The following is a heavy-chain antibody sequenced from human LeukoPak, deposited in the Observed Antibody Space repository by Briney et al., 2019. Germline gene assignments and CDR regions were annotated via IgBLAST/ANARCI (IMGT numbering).Heavy chain of an antibody. V-gene: IGHV3-11*01. D-gene: IGHD3-10*01. Sequence: GGSLRLSCVVSGFTFSDYDMTWIRQAPGKGLEWVSHISSSGNTVYYADSVKGRFTVSRDNAKNSLFLQVDSLRAEDTAVYYCARQALFMVRGLISAYDIWGQGTKVTVSS. J-gene: IGHJ3*02. CDR2: ISSSGNTV. CDR1: GFTFSDYD. CDR3: ARQALFMVRGLISAYDI.